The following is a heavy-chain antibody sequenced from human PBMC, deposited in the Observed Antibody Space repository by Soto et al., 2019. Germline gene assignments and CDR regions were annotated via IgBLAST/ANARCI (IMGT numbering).Heavy chain of an antibody. CDR1: GVSFSSYG. Sequence: GGSVRLSCAASGVSFSSYGMHWVRQAPGKGLEWAAVIWYDGSNKYYADSVKGRFTISRDNSKNTLYLQMNSLRAEDTAVYYCARDFGVATTPVVYFDYWGQGTLVTVSS. V-gene: IGHV3-33*01. CDR2: IWYDGSNK. J-gene: IGHJ4*02. CDR3: ARDFGVATTPVVYFDY. D-gene: IGHD3-3*01.